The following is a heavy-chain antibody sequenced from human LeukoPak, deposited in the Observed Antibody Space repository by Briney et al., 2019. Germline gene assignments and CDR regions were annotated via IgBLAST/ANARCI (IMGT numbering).Heavy chain of an antibody. D-gene: IGHD2-15*01. CDR1: GFTFGDYA. V-gene: IGHV3-49*03. CDR3: TRDEGLVVVAVRFGY. CDR2: IRSKAYGGTT. J-gene: IGHJ4*02. Sequence: PGGSLRLSCTASGFTFGDYAMSWFRQAPGKGLEWVGFIRSKAYGGTTEYAASVKGRFTISRDDSKSIAYLQMNSLKTEDTAVYYCTRDEGLVVVAVRFGYWGQGTLVTVSS.